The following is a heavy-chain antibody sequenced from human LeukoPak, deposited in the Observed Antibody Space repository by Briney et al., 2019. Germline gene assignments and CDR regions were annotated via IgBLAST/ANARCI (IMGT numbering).Heavy chain of an antibody. CDR1: GCTFTGYY. D-gene: IGHD2/OR15-2a*01. CDR3: AREGNGLLSKDFDY. CDR2: INPNSGGT. Sequence: TSVKVSCKASGCTFTGYYMHWVRQAPGQGLEWMGWINPNSGGTNYAQKFQGRVTMTRDTSMSTAYMELTRLTSDDTAVYYCAREGNGLLSKDFDYWGQGTLVTVSS. V-gene: IGHV1-2*02. J-gene: IGHJ4*02.